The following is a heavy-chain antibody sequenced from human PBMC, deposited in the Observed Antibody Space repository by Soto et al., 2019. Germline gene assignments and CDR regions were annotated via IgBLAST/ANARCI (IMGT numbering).Heavy chain of an antibody. CDR1: GGSISSGDYY. CDR2: IYYSGST. D-gene: IGHD2-2*02. J-gene: IGHJ6*02. V-gene: IGHV4-30-4*01. Sequence: SETLSLTCTVSGGSISSGDYYWSWIRQPPGKGLEWIGYIYYSGSTYYNLSLKSRVTILVDTSKNQFSLKLSSVTAADTAVYYCARFLGYCSSTSCYTEGMDVWGQGTTVTVSS. CDR3: ARFLGYCSSTSCYTEGMDV.